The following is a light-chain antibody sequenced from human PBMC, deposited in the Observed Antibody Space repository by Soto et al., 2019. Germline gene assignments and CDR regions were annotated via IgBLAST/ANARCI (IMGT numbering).Light chain of an antibody. CDR2: GDS. J-gene: IGLJ1*01. CDR1: GSNFGAGYD. V-gene: IGLV1-40*01. Sequence: QSVLTQPPSVSGAPGQRVTISCPGSGSNFGAGYDVHWYQRLPGKAPKLLIYGDSNRPSGVPDRFSGSKSGTSASLAITGLQAEDEAGYYCQSLDSSLSGYVFGTGTKVTVL. CDR3: QSLDSSLSGYV.